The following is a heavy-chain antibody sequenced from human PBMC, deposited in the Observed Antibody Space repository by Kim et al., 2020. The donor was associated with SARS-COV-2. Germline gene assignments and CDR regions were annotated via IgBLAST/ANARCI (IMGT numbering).Heavy chain of an antibody. Sequence: GGSLRLSCAASGFTSRNYAMGWVRQAPGKGLEWVSAITGSGGNTYYADSVKGRFTISRDNSKNTLFLQMNSLRAEDTALYYCAKDLAYCAVDCYSFHWSFGLWGRGALVSVSS. CDR3: AKDLAYCAVDCYSFHWSFGL. J-gene: IGHJ2*01. CDR1: GFTSRNYA. D-gene: IGHD2-21*02. CDR2: ITGSGGNT. V-gene: IGHV3-23*01.